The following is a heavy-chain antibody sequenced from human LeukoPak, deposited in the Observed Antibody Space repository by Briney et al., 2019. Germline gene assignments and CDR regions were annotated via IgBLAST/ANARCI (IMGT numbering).Heavy chain of an antibody. Sequence: PGGSLRLSCAASGFTFSSYAMHWVRQAPGKGLEWVAVISYDGSNKYYADSVKGRFTISRDNSKNTLYLQMNSLRAEDTAVYYCAKISESSGWGQGTLVTVSS. CDR3: AKISESSG. CDR2: ISYDGSNK. J-gene: IGHJ4*02. D-gene: IGHD6-19*01. V-gene: IGHV3-30-3*02. CDR1: GFTFSSYA.